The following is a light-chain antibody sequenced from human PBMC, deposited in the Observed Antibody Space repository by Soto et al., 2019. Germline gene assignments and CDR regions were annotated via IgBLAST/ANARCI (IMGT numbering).Light chain of an antibody. CDR1: QSVSSN. CDR2: DAS. J-gene: IGKJ1*01. Sequence: EKVMTQSPATLSVSPGERATLSCRASQSVSSNLAWYQQKPGQAPRLLIYDASTRATGIPARFSGSGSGTEFTLTISSLQSEDFAVYYCKQYNNWPRTFGQGTKVDIK. V-gene: IGKV3-15*01. CDR3: KQYNNWPRT.